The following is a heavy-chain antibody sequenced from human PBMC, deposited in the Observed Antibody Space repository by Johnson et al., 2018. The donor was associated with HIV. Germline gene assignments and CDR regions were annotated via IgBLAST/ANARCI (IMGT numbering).Heavy chain of an antibody. CDR2: ISGSGGST. V-gene: IGHV3-23*04. CDR1: GFTFSSYA. J-gene: IGHJ3*02. Sequence: VQLVESGGGLVQPGGSLRLSCAASGFTFSSYAMSWVRQAPGKGLEWVSAISGSGGSTYYADSVKGRFTISRDNSKNTLFLQMGSLRVEDTAVYYCARDWEKNSSGFYPTVMGIWGQGTRVTVSS. CDR3: ARDWEKNSSGFYPTVMGI. D-gene: IGHD3-22*01.